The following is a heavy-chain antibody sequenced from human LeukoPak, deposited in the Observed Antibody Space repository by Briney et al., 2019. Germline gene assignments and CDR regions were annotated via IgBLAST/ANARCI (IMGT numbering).Heavy chain of an antibody. CDR2: INPNSGGT. Sequence: ASVKVSCKASGYTFTGYYMHWVRQAPGQGLEWMGWINPNSGGTNYAQKFQGRVTMTWDTSISTAYMQLSSLTSDDTAVYYCARGPSPYYYDSSGPIDYWGQGTLITVSS. D-gene: IGHD3-22*01. J-gene: IGHJ4*02. CDR1: GYTFTGYY. CDR3: ARGPSPYYYDSSGPIDY. V-gene: IGHV1-2*02.